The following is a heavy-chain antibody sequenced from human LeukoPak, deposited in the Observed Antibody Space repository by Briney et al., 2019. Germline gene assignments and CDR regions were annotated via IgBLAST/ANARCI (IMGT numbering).Heavy chain of an antibody. CDR3: SRTRRGQIGWTNDY. Sequence: SGPTLVKPTQTLTLTCAFSGFSLSTSEVGVGWIRQPPGKALEWLALIYWDDDKRYSPSLKSRVTITKDTSKNQVVLTMANMDPVDTATYYCSRTRRGQIGWTNDYWGQGTLVTVSS. V-gene: IGHV2-5*02. J-gene: IGHJ4*02. D-gene: IGHD6-19*01. CDR2: IYWDDDK. CDR1: GFSLSTSEVG.